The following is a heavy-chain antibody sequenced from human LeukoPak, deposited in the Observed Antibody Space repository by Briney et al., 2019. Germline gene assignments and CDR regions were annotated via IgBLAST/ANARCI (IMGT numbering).Heavy chain of an antibody. CDR1: GFTFSSFT. J-gene: IGHJ4*02. D-gene: IGHD3-22*01. CDR3: ARALRFDSSGYSACPY. V-gene: IGHV3-21*01. CDR2: ITSSSSYI. Sequence: GGSLRLSCAGSGFTFSSFTMTWVRQAPGKGLEWVSSITSSSSYIYYVDSVKGRFTISRDNAKSSLFLQMNSLRAEDTAVYYCARALRFDSSGYSACPYWGQGTLVTVSS.